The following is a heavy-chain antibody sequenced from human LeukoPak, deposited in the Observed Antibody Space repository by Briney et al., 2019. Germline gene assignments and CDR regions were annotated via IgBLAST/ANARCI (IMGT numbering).Heavy chain of an antibody. CDR2: IYTSGST. Sequence: PSETLSLTCTVSGGSSSSYYWSWIRQPAGKGLEWIGRIYTSGSTNYNPSLKSRVTMSVDTSKNQFSLKLSSVTAADTAVYYCARDLWFGELLSYNWFDPWGQGTLVTVSS. J-gene: IGHJ5*02. D-gene: IGHD3-10*01. CDR1: GGSSSSYY. V-gene: IGHV4-4*07. CDR3: ARDLWFGELLSYNWFDP.